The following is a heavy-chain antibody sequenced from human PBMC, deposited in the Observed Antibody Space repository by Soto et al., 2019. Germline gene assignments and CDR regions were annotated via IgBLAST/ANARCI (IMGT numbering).Heavy chain of an antibody. CDR2: IKSKTDGGTI. CDR1: DLSFSNAY. V-gene: IGHV3-15*07. J-gene: IGHJ4*02. CDR3: TTRGALGY. Sequence: EVQLVESGGGLVKPGESLRLSCAASDLSFSNAYINWVRKAPGKGLEWVGRIKSKTDGGTIDYAAPVKGRFIISRDDSSNTVYLQMNSLKTEDTAVYYCTTRGALGYWGQGTLVTVSS. D-gene: IGHD2-15*01.